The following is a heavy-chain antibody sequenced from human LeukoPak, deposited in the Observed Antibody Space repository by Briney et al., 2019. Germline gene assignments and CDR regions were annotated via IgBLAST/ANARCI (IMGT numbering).Heavy chain of an antibody. CDR2: INSDGSST. CDR1: GFTFSRYW. CDR3: ARVGGDYMDGMDV. J-gene: IGHJ6*04. D-gene: IGHD4-17*01. V-gene: IGHV3-74*01. Sequence: RSGGSLRLSCAASGFTFSRYWMHWVRQAPGKGLVWVSRINSDGSSTNYADSVKGRFTISRDNAKNTLYLQMNSLRAEDTAVYYCARVGGDYMDGMDVWGKGTTVTVSS.